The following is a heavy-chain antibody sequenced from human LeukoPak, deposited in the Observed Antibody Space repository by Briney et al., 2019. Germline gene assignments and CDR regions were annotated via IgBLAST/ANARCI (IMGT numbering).Heavy chain of an antibody. CDR2: ISYDGSNK. CDR3: ARDPSGSGSYKSYDY. D-gene: IGHD3-10*01. V-gene: IGHV3-30-3*01. CDR1: GFTFSSYA. J-gene: IGHJ4*02. Sequence: GGSLRLSCAASGFTFSSYAMHWVRQAPGKGLEWVAVISYDGSNKYYADSVKGRFTISRDNSKSTLYLQMNSLRAEDTAVYYCARDPSGSGSYKSYDYWGQGTLVTVSS.